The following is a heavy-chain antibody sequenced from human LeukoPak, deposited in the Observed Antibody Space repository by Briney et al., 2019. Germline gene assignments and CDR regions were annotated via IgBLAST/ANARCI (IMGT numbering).Heavy chain of an antibody. CDR3: LNSRMTTVTAFDY. Sequence: PGGSLSLSCAASGFRVSKNYMNWVRQAPGKGLEWVSVIYSGGSTYHADSVKGRFTISRDNSKNTLYLQMSSLRAEDTAVYYCLNSRMTTVTAFDYWGQGTLVTGAS. V-gene: IGHV3-53*05. CDR1: GFRVSKNY. CDR2: IYSGGST. J-gene: IGHJ4*02. D-gene: IGHD4-17*01.